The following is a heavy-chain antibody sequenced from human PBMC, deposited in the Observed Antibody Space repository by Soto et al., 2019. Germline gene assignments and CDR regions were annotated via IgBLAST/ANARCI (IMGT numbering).Heavy chain of an antibody. J-gene: IGHJ6*02. CDR2: IYYIGST. V-gene: IGHV4-31*03. CDR1: GASISSGGYY. D-gene: IGHD3-3*01. Sequence: QVQLQESGPGLVKPSQTLSLTCTVSGASISSGGYYWTWIRQHPGKGLEWIGYIYYIGSTYYNPSLESRVTISIDTSKNQFSLKLSSVTAADTAVYYCAREVWSGKYGMDVWGQGTTVTVSS. CDR3: AREVWSGKYGMDV.